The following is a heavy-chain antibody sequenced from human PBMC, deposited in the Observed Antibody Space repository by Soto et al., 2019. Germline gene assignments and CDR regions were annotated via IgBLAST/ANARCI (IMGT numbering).Heavy chain of an antibody. CDR3: VRSDNAGWYQFDN. CDR1: GYSFTSYW. D-gene: IGHD6-19*01. J-gene: IGHJ4*02. CDR2: IYPGDSEI. V-gene: IGHV5-51*01. Sequence: GESLNVSCKASGYSFTSYWIGWVRQMPGKGLEWMGIIYPGDSEIRYSPSFQGQVTLSADKSASTAYLQWNSLKASDSAVYYWVRSDNAGWYQFDNSGQGTPGTV.